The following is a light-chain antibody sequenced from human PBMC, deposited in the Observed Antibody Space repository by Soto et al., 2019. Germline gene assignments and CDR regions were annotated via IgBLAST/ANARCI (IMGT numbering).Light chain of an antibody. CDR1: QTISIW. CDR3: LQYNGYYRT. CDR2: DAS. V-gene: IGKV1-5*01. J-gene: IGKJ1*01. Sequence: DIQMTQSPSTLSASVGDRVTITCRARQTISIWLAWYQQKPGKAPKLLIYDASILESGVPSRFSGSGSGTEFTLTISSLQPDDFATYYCLQYNGYYRTFGQGTKVDIK.